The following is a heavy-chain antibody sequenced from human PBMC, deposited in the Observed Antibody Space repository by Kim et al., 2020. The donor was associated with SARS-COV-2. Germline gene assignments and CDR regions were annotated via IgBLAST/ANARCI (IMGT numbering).Heavy chain of an antibody. CDR3: AGKKGGQTSFDY. J-gene: IGHJ4*02. Sequence: IVDADSVKGRITNPRDNAKNSLYLQMNSLTTEDTALYYCAGKKGGQTSFDYWGQGTLVTVSS. V-gene: IGHV3-9*01. D-gene: IGHD3-16*01. CDR2: I.